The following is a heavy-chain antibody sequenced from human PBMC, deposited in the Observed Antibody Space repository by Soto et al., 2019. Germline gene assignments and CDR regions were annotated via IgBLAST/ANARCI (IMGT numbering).Heavy chain of an antibody. CDR3: AKIGGYSYNFDY. Sequence: EVQLVEYGGGLVKPGGSLRLACAASGFTLSSYSMNWVRQAPGKGLEWVSSISSSTGYIYYADSVKGRFTISRDNAKNSLYLQMNSLRAEDTAVYYCAKIGGYSYNFDYWGQGTLVIVSS. CDR2: ISSSTGYI. CDR1: GFTLSSYS. V-gene: IGHV3-21*01. D-gene: IGHD5-18*01. J-gene: IGHJ4*02.